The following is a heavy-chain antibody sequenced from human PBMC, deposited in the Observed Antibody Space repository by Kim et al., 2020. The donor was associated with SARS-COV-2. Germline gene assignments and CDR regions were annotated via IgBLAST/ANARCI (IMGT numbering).Heavy chain of an antibody. CDR1: GYTFTSYY. CDR2: INPSGGST. CDR3: AGERVGYSSSWYLGGGYFDY. J-gene: IGHJ4*02. V-gene: IGHV1-46*01. D-gene: IGHD6-13*01. Sequence: ASVKVSCKASGYTFTSYYMHWVRQAPGQGLEWMGIINPSGGSTSYAQKFQGRVTMTRDTSTRPVYRELSSLRSEDTAVYYCAGERVGYSSSWYLGGGYFDYWGQGTLVTVSS.